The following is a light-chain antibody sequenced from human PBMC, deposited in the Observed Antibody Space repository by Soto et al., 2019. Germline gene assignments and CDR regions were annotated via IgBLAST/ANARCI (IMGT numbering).Light chain of an antibody. CDR1: QSVSSN. CDR3: QQYNNWHTIT. CDR2: GAS. V-gene: IGKV3-15*01. Sequence: EILLTQSPATLSLSPGERATLSCRASQSVSSNLAWYQQKHGQAPRLLIYGASTRATGIPARFSGSGSGTEFTLTISSLKSGDFAVYYCQQYNNWHTITFGQGTRLEIK. J-gene: IGKJ5*01.